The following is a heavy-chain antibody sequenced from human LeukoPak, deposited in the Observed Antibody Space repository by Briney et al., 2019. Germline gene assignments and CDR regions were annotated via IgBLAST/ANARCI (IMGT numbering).Heavy chain of an antibody. V-gene: IGHV3-64*01. CDR1: GFTFSSYA. D-gene: IGHD6-19*01. Sequence: PGGSLRLSCAASGFTFSSYAMHWVRQAPGKGLEYVSAISSNGGSTYYANSVKGRFTISRDNSKNTLYLQMGSLRAEDMAVYYCARSAVAEFRFDYWGQETLVTVSS. CDR3: ARSAVAEFRFDY. J-gene: IGHJ4*02. CDR2: ISSNGGST.